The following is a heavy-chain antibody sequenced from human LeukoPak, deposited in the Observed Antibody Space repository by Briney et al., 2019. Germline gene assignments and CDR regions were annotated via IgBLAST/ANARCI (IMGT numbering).Heavy chain of an antibody. V-gene: IGHV3-53*01. CDR3: ARKYSSSWYPYYYYMDV. CDR2: IYSGGST. CDR1: GFTVSSNY. Sequence: GGSLRLSCAASGFTVSSNYMSWVRQAPGKGLEWVSVIYSGGSTYYADSVKGRFTISRDNSKNTLYLQMNSLRAEDTAVYYCARKYSSSWYPYYYYMDVWGKGTTVTVSS. D-gene: IGHD6-13*01. J-gene: IGHJ6*03.